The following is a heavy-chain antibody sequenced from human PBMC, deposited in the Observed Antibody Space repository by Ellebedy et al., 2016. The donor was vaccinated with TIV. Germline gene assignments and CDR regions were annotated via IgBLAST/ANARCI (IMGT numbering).Heavy chain of an antibody. V-gene: IGHV3-7*01. CDR2: TKEDGSEK. D-gene: IGHD2-2*01. CDR3: ARRYCTISRCFAASWASLDM. Sequence: PGGSLRLSCAASGFPFSSFWMSWVRQAPGKGLEWVANTKEDGSEKYYVDTVRSRLTISRDNAKNSLYLQMNSLTVEGTAVYYCARRYCTISRCFAASWASLDMWGQGTMVTVSS. CDR1: GFPFSSFW. J-gene: IGHJ3*02.